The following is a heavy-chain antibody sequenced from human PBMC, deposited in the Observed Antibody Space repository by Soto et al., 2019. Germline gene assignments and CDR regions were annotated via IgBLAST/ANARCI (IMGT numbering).Heavy chain of an antibody. CDR1: GFAFNAYA. Sequence: EVQLLESGGDLVQPGGSLTLSCAASGFAFNAYAMNWVRQAPGKGLAWVSAISGGGGAIYYADSVKGRFTISRDNSKNTLYLQMNSLRAEDTALYYCARDQGASYGLYYFDYWGQGTLVTVSS. J-gene: IGHJ4*02. CDR2: ISGGGGAI. CDR3: ARDQGASYGLYYFDY. V-gene: IGHV3-23*01. D-gene: IGHD5-18*01.